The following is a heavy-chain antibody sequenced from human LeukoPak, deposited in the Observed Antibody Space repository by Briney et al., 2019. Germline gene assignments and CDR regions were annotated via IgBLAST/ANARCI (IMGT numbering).Heavy chain of an antibody. V-gene: IGHV3-23*01. CDR2: ISGSGGST. CDR3: GYCSSRSYSSFFDY. D-gene: IGHD2-2*01. CDR1: GFTFSSYA. Sequence: QPGGSLRLSCAASGFTFSSYAMSWVRQAPGKELEWVSAISGSGGSTYYADSVKGRFTISRDNSKNTLYLQMNSLRAEDTAVYYCGYCSSRSYSSFFDYWGQGTLVTVSS. J-gene: IGHJ4*02.